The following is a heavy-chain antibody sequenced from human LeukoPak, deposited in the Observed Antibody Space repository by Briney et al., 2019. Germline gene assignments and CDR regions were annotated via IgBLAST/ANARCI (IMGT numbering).Heavy chain of an antibody. CDR1: GFTFSSYE. Sequence: PPGGSLRLSCAASGFTFSSYEMNWVRQAPGKGLEWVSYISSSGSTIYYADSVKGRFTISRDNAENSLYLQMNSLRAEDTAVYYCAELGITMIGGVWGKGTTVTISS. CDR3: AELGITMIGGV. D-gene: IGHD3-10*02. J-gene: IGHJ6*04. V-gene: IGHV3-48*03. CDR2: ISSSGSTI.